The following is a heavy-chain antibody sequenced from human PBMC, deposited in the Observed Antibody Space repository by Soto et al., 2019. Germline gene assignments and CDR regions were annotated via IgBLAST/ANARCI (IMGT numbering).Heavy chain of an antibody. V-gene: IGHV4-31*03. D-gene: IGHD6-13*01. CDR3: ARVYSVNYLGYFDY. Sequence: QVQLQESGPGLVKPSETLSLTCTVSGGHFSRGGYYWSWIRQPPVKGMECIGYIVYTGSTYYNPTPKSRVTMTVDTYQRQFALNLSYLTAADTAVYYCARVYSVNYLGYFDYWGQRDLVTVAS. J-gene: IGHJ4*02. CDR1: GGHFSRGGYY. CDR2: IVYTGST.